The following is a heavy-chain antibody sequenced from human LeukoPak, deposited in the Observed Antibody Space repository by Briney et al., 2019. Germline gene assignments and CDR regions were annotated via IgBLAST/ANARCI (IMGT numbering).Heavy chain of an antibody. CDR2: IIPIFGTA. V-gene: IGHV1-69*06. CDR1: GGTFSSYA. D-gene: IGHD2-2*01. CDR3: ARDGCSRTSCDPYDWFDP. Sequence: SVKVSCKASGGTFSSYAISWVRQAPGQGLEWMGGIIPIFGTANYAQKFQGRVTITADKSTSTAYMELSSLRSEDTAVYYCARDGCSRTSCDPYDWFDPWGQGTLVTVSS. J-gene: IGHJ5*02.